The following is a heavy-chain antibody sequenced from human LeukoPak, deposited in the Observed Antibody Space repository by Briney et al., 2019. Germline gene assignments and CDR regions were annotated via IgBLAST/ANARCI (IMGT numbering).Heavy chain of an antibody. D-gene: IGHD3-22*01. CDR1: GGSVTTYY. J-gene: IGHJ4*02. V-gene: IGHV4-59*02. Sequence: PSEALSLTCTVSGGSVTTYYWSWIRQPPGKEPEWIGFFRYTGSTDYNPSLKSRVTISVDTSQNQFSLKLSSVTAADTAVYYCAGGREEFYYDSSGYYYFDNWGQGNLVTVSS. CDR2: FRYTGST. CDR3: AGGREEFYYDSSGYYYFDN.